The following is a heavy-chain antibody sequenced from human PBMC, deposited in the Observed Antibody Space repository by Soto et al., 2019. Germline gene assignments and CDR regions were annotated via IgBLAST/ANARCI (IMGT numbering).Heavy chain of an antibody. J-gene: IGHJ6*02. CDR2: IHHSGST. D-gene: IGHD6-13*01. CDR1: GASFNGYY. Sequence: QVQLQQWGAGLLKPSETLSLTCTAYGASFNGYYWSWIRQPPGKGLEWIGEIHHSGSTNYNPSLKSRVTFSIDTSKRQFSLKVRSVTAADTAVYYCARGKRGSSWYRGEEKYYYYGMDVWGQGTPVTVSS. CDR3: ARGKRGSSWYRGEEKYYYYGMDV. V-gene: IGHV4-34*01.